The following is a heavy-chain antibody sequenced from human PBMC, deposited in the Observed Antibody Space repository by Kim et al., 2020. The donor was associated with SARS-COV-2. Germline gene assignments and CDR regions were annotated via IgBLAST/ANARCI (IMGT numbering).Heavy chain of an antibody. D-gene: IGHD6-19*01. CDR3: AKDKFPYSSGWYNTQAFDI. V-gene: IGHV3-9*01. CDR2: ISWNSGSI. J-gene: IGHJ3*02. CDR1: GFTFDDYA. Sequence: GGSLRLSCAASGFTFDDYAMHWVRQAPGKGLEWVSGISWNSGSIGYADSVKGRFTISRDNAKNSLYLQMNSLRAEDTALYYCAKDKFPYSSGWYNTQAFDIWGQGTMVTVSS.